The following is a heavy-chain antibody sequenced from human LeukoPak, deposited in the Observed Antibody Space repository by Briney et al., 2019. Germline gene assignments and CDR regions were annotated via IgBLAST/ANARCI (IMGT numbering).Heavy chain of an antibody. CDR1: GFTFSSYA. Sequence: GGSLRLSCAASGFTFSSYAMHWVRQAPGKGLEWVAVISYDGSNKYYADSVKGRFTISRDNSKNTLYLQMNSLRAEDTAVYYCARDSARYSRYGFYMDVWGKGTTVTVSS. CDR2: ISYDGSNK. D-gene: IGHD3-10*01. V-gene: IGHV3-30*04. CDR3: ARDSARYSRYGFYMDV. J-gene: IGHJ6*03.